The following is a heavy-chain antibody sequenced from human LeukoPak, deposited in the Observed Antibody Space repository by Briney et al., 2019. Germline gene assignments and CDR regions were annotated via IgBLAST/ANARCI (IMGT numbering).Heavy chain of an antibody. J-gene: IGHJ4*02. CDR3: ARVSQVQLWGCFDY. Sequence: SETLSLTCTVSGGSISSYYWSWIRQPPGKGLEWIGYIYYSGSTNYNPSLKSRVTISVDTSKNQFSLKLSSVTAADTAVYYCARVSQVQLWGCFDYWGQGTLVTVSS. CDR2: IYYSGST. D-gene: IGHD5-18*01. CDR1: GGSISSYY. V-gene: IGHV4-59*01.